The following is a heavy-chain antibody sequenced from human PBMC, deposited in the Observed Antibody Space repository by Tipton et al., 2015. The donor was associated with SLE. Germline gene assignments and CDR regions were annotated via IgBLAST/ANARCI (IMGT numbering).Heavy chain of an antibody. CDR1: GGSISRSNYY. D-gene: IGHD3-3*01. CDR3: TRALECPITGCYFDY. Sequence: TLSLTCTVSGGSISRSNYYWGWIRQPPGKGLEWIGSIFYSGSTYYNPSLKSRVTISVDTSKNQFSLKLNSVTAADAAVYYCTRALECPITGCYFDYWGQGTLVTVSS. CDR2: IFYSGST. V-gene: IGHV4-39*07. J-gene: IGHJ4*02.